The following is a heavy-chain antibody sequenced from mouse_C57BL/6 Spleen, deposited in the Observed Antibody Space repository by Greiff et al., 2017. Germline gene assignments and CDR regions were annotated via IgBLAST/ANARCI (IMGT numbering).Heavy chain of an antibody. CDR2: IDPEDGET. J-gene: IGHJ3*01. V-gene: IGHV14-2*01. D-gene: IGHD1-1*01. Sequence: VQLQQSGAELVKPGASVKLSCTASGFNIKDYYMHWVKQRTGQGLEWIGRIDPEDGETKYAPKFQGKATITADTSSNTAYLQLSSRTSADTAVCNWARVTTLVPFADWGQGTLVTVAA. CDR3: ARVTTLVPFAD. CDR1: GFNIKDYY.